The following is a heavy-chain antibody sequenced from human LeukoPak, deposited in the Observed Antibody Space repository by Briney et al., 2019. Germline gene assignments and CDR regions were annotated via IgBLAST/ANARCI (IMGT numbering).Heavy chain of an antibody. CDR1: GGSISSYY. D-gene: IGHD6-19*01. CDR2: IYTSGST. V-gene: IGHV4-4*07. J-gene: IGHJ5*02. Sequence: SETLSLTCTVSGGSISSYYWSWIRQPVGKGLEWIGRIYTSGSTNYNPSLKSRVTISVDTSKNQFSLKLSSVTAADTAVYYCARRVAVAGIGGFGWFDPWGQGTLVTVSS. CDR3: ARRVAVAGIGGFGWFDP.